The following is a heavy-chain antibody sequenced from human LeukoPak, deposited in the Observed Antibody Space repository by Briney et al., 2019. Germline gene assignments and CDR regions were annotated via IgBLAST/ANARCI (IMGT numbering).Heavy chain of an antibody. V-gene: IGHV4-59*01. CDR1: DGSISSYY. D-gene: IGHD6-19*01. CDR2: VSYSGTT. Sequence: SETLSLTCTVSDGSISSYYWSWIRLPPGKGLEYIGYVSYSGTTNYNPSLKSRLTISLDTSKNHISLRLSSVTAADTAVYYCARFRSAVAGTYNYYYLDVWGKGTTVTVSS. CDR3: ARFRSAVAGTYNYYYLDV. J-gene: IGHJ6*03.